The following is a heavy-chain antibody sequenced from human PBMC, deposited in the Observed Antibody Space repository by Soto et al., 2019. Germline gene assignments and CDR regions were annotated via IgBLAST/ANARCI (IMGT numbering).Heavy chain of an antibody. V-gene: IGHV4-34*01. CDR3: ARAVGGYCSGGSCPPPYYYYYYMDV. D-gene: IGHD2-15*01. CDR2: INHSGST. Sequence: SVTLSLTCAVYGGSFSGYYWSWIRQPPGKGLEWIGEINHSGSTNYNPSLKSRVTISVDTSKNQFSLKLSSVTAADTAVYYCARAVGGYCSGGSCPPPYYYYYYMDVWGKGTTVTVSS. CDR1: GGSFSGYY. J-gene: IGHJ6*03.